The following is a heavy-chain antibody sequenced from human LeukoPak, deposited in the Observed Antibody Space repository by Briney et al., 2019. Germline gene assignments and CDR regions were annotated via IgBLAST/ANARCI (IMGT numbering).Heavy chain of an antibody. Sequence: GGSLRLSCAASGFTFSSYSMNWVRQAPGKGLEWVSSISSSSSYIYYADSVKGRFTISRDNAKNSLYLQMNSLRAEDTAVYYCARAEGYSYGYEYAFDIWGQGTMVTVSS. J-gene: IGHJ3*02. CDR2: ISSSSSYI. CDR1: GFTFSSYS. CDR3: ARAEGYSYGYEYAFDI. V-gene: IGHV3-21*01. D-gene: IGHD5-18*01.